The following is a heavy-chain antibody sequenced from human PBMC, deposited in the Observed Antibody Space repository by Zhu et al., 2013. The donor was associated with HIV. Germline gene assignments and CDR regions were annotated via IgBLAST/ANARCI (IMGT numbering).Heavy chain of an antibody. J-gene: IGHJ6*02. CDR2: IKSKTDGGTT. D-gene: IGHD3-3*01. Sequence: EVQLVESGGGLVKPGGSLRLSCAASGFTFSNAWMSWVRQAPGKGLEWVGRIKSKTDGGTTDYAAPVKGRFTISRDDSKNTLYLQMNSLKTEDTAVYYCTTGNTDFWSGYYTGHYYYYYGMDVWGQGTTVTVSS. CDR3: TTGNTDFWSGYYTGHYYYYYGMDV. V-gene: IGHV3-15*01. CDR1: GFTFSNAW.